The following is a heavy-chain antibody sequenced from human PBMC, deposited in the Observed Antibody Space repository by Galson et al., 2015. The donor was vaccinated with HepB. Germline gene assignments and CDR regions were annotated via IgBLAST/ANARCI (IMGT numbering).Heavy chain of an antibody. CDR3: ARGGDSGYCSGGSCYGMDV. CDR2: IIPIFGTA. D-gene: IGHD2-15*01. J-gene: IGHJ6*02. V-gene: IGHV1-69*06. CDR1: GGTFSSYA. Sequence: SVKVSCKASGGTFSSYAISWVRQAPGQGLEWMGGIIPIFGTANYAQKFQGRVTITADKSTSTAYIELSSLRSEDTAVYYCARGGDSGYCSGGSCYGMDVWGQGTTVTVSS.